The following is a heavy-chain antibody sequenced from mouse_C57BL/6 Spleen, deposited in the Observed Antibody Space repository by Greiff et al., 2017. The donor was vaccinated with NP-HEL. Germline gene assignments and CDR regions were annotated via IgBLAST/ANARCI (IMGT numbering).Heavy chain of an antibody. CDR1: GYTFTDYE. V-gene: IGHV1-15*01. CDR3: TRYRPPANFDV. Sequence: VQRVESGAELVRPGASVTLSCKASGYTFTDYEMHWVKQTPVHGLEWIGAIDPETGGTAYNQKFKGKAILTADKSSSTAYMELRSLTSEDSAVYYCTRYRPPANFDVWGTGTTVTVSS. CDR2: IDPETGGT. J-gene: IGHJ1*03. D-gene: IGHD6-1*01.